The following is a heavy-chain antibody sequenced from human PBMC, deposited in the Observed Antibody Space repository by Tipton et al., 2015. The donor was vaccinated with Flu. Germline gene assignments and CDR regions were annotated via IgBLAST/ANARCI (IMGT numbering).Heavy chain of an antibody. J-gene: IGHJ4*02. CDR2: IYHSGTT. CDR1: GYSIRSAYY. V-gene: IGHV4-38-2*01. Sequence: GLVKPSETLSLTCSVSGYSIRSAYYWGWVRRPPGKGLEWIGTIYHSGTTYYNPSLKSRLTISVDTFKNQFSLRLSSVTAADTAVYYCARHTGDSVRGVIDYWGQGTLVTVSS. CDR3: ARHTGDSVRGVIDY. D-gene: IGHD3-10*02.